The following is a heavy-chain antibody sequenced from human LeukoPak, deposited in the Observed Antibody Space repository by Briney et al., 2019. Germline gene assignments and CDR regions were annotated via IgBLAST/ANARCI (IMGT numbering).Heavy chain of an antibody. V-gene: IGHV3-11*01. CDR1: GFTFSDYY. Sequence: GGSLRLSCAASGFTFSDYYMSWIRQAPGKGLEWVSYISSSGSTIYYADSVKGRFTISRDNAKNSLYLQMNSLRAEDTAVYYCARAATHIYSSSPPTPRRKLGWFDPWGQGTLVTVSS. J-gene: IGHJ5*02. CDR3: ARAATHIYSSSPPTPRRKLGWFDP. D-gene: IGHD6-13*01. CDR2: ISSSGSTI.